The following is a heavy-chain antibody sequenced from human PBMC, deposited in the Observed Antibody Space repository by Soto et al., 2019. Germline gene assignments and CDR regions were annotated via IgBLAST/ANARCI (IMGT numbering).Heavy chain of an antibody. CDR2: ISSSSSYI. D-gene: IGHD2-15*01. CDR1: GFTFSSYS. J-gene: IGHJ4*02. V-gene: IGHV3-21*01. Sequence: GGSLRLSCAASGFTFSSYSMNWVRQAPGKGLEWVSSISSSSSYIYYADSVKGRFTISRDNAKNSLYLQMNSLRAEDTAVYYCASDGGGSRTYFDYWGQGTLVTVSS. CDR3: ASDGGGSRTYFDY.